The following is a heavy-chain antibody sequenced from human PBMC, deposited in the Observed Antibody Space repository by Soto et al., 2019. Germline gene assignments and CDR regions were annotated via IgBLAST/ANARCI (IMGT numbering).Heavy chain of an antibody. V-gene: IGHV4-59*08. CDR2: IYYIGST. CDR3: ARRYGSCFDY. CDR1: GGSISSYY. Sequence: SETLSLTCTVSGGSISSYYWGWIRQPPGKGLEWIGYIYYIGSTNYSPSSKRRVTRSVDTPKNQSSLKLSSVTAADPAVYYCARRYGSCFDYWGQGTLVTVSS. D-gene: IGHD5-18*01. J-gene: IGHJ4*02.